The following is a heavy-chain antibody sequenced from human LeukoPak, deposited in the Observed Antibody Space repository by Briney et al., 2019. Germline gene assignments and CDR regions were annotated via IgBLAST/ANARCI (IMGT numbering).Heavy chain of an antibody. J-gene: IGHJ4*02. CDR3: AKEGLTDGVSDY. CDR1: GFTFSDYW. CDR2: IKQDGSEK. D-gene: IGHD1-14*01. V-gene: IGHV3-7*03. Sequence: GGSLRLSCAASGFTFSDYWMTWVRQAPGKGLEWVAHIKQDGSEKYYVDSVKGRFTISRDNAKNLLYLQMNSLRAEDTAVYYCAKEGLTDGVSDYWGQGTLVTVSS.